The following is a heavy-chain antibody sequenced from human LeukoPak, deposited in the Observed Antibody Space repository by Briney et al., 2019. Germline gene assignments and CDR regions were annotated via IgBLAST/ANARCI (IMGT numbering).Heavy chain of an antibody. CDR1: GFTFSNYW. Sequence: PGGSLRLSCAAPGFTFSNYWMSWVRQAPGKGLEWVANIKQDGSEKNYVDSVKGRFTISRDNAQNSLYLQMNSLRAEDTAVYYCASTQTFDYWGQGTLVTVSS. CDR2: IKQDGSEK. J-gene: IGHJ4*02. CDR3: ASTQTFDY. V-gene: IGHV3-7*01.